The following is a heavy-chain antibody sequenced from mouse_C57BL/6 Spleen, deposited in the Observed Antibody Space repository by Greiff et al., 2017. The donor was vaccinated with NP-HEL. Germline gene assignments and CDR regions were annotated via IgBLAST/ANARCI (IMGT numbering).Heavy chain of an antibody. CDR3: ARGPMDY. CDR2: ISYSGST. J-gene: IGHJ4*01. Sequence: VQLKESGPGMVKPSQSLSLTCTVTGYSITSGYDWHWIRHFPGNKLEWMGYISYSGSTNYNPSLKSRISITHDTSKNHFFLKLNSVTTEDTATYCCARGPMDYWGQGTSVTVSS. CDR1: GYSITSGYD. V-gene: IGHV3-1*01.